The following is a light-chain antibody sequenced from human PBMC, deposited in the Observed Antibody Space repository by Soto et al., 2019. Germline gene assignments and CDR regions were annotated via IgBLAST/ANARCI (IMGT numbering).Light chain of an antibody. V-gene: IGLV2-14*01. Sequence: QSALTQPASVSGSPGQSITISCTGTSSDVGGYNYVSWYQQHPGKAPKLMIYEVSNRPSGVSNRFSGSKSGNTASLTISRLQAEDEADYYCSSYTSSSTLFGTGTKLTVL. CDR1: SSDVGGYNY. CDR3: SSYTSSSTL. J-gene: IGLJ1*01. CDR2: EVS.